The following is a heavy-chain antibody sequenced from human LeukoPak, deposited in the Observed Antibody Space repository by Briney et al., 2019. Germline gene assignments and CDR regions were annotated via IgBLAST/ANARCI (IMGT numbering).Heavy chain of an antibody. CDR1: GFTFSTYS. V-gene: IGHV3-48*04. CDR2: INSSGIVI. Sequence: GGSLRLSCEASGFTFSTYSMNWVRQAPGKGLEWVSYINSSGIVIYYADSVKGRFTISRDNAKNSLYLQMNSLRSEDTAVYYCARSAGSPEDFDYWGQGTLVTVSS. D-gene: IGHD6-13*01. J-gene: IGHJ4*02. CDR3: ARSAGSPEDFDY.